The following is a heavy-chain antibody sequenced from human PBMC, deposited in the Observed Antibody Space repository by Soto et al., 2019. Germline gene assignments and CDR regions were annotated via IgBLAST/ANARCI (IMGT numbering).Heavy chain of an antibody. CDR1: GFTFSSYS. Sequence: PGGSLRLSCAASGFTFSSYSMNWVRQAPGKGLEWVSYISSSSSTIYYADSVKGRFTISRDNAKNSLYLQMNSLRDEDTAVYYCARDPYHEGQQLVRVGWFDPWGQGTLVTVSS. V-gene: IGHV3-48*02. D-gene: IGHD6-13*01. J-gene: IGHJ5*02. CDR2: ISSSSSTI. CDR3: ARDPYHEGQQLVRVGWFDP.